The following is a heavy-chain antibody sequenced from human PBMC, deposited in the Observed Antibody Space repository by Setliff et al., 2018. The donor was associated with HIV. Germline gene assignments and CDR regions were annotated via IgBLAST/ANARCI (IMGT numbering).Heavy chain of an antibody. CDR1: GGSFSGYH. D-gene: IGHD3-3*01. CDR3: ARLIGRYGVVVRPNGHAFDV. J-gene: IGHJ3*01. Sequence: LSLTCAVYGGSFSGYHWSWIRQPPGKGLEWIGEINHTGSSNYNPSLKSRVIILLDPSKNQFSLRLSSVTAADTAVYYCARLIGRYGVVVRPNGHAFDVWGQGTMVTVSS. CDR2: INHTGSS. V-gene: IGHV4-34*01.